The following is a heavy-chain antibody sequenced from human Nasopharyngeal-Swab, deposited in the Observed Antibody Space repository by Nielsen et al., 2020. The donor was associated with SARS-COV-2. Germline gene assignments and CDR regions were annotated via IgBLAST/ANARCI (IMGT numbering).Heavy chain of an antibody. CDR2: IYYSGGT. V-gene: IGHV4-59*08. J-gene: IGHJ4*02. Sequence: SETLSLTCTVSGGSISSYYWSWIRQPPGKGLEWIGYIYYSGGTNYNPSLKSRVTISVDTSKNQFSLKLSSVTAADTAVYYCARLEYYFDYWGQGTLVTVSS. CDR3: ARLEYYFDY. CDR1: GGSISSYY.